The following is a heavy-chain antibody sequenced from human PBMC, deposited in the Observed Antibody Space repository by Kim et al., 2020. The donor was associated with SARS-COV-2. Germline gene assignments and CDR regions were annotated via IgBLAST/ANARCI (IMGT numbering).Heavy chain of an antibody. D-gene: IGHD2-15*01. CDR2: ISSSGSTI. V-gene: IGHV3-11*04. CDR3: AGDVRRYCSGGSCYVDYYYYYGMDV. Sequence: GGSLRLSCAASGFTFSDYYMSWIRQAPGKGLEWVSYISSSGSTIYYADSVKGRFTISRDNAKNSLYLQMNSLRAEDTAVYYCAGDVRRYCSGGSCYVDYYYYYGMDVWGQGTTVTVSS. CDR1: GFTFSDYY. J-gene: IGHJ6*02.